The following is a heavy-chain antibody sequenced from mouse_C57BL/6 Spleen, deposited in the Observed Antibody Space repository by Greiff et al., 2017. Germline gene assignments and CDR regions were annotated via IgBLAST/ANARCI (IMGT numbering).Heavy chain of an antibody. CDR2: INPSNGGT. CDR1: GYTFTSYW. V-gene: IGHV1-53*01. Sequence: QVQLQQPGTELVKPGASVKLSCKASGYTFTSYWMHWVKQRPGQGLEWIGNINPSNGGTNYNEKFKSKATLTVDKSSSTAYMQLSSLTPEDSAVYYCARGITTAVAENYAMDYWGQETPDTVSS. CDR3: ARGITTAVAENYAMDY. J-gene: IGHJ4*01. D-gene: IGHD1-1*01.